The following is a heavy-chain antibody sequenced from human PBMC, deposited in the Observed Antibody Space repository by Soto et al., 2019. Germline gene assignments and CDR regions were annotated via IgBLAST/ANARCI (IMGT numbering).Heavy chain of an antibody. Sequence: EVHLVEPGGGLVQPGRSLRLSCSASGFTFDDYAMHWVRQTPGKGLEWGSTISWNSGRIDYGDSVKGRFPISRDNATSSLFLQMNSLRTDDTAVYYCAKDRDPGYTADGADYIDYWGQRTLVTVSS. D-gene: IGHD1-1*01. CDR3: AKDRDPGYTADGADYIDY. V-gene: IGHV3-9*01. J-gene: IGHJ4*02. CDR2: ISWNSGRI. CDR1: GFTFDDYA.